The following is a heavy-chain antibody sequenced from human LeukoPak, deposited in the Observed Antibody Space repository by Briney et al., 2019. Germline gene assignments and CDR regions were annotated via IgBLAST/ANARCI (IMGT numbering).Heavy chain of an antibody. Sequence: GGSLRLSCAASGFTFSSYGMHWVRQAPGKGLEWVAVIWYDGSSKYYADSVKGRFTISRDNSKNTLYLQMNSLRAEDTAVYYCARDEGIAARTPLGYWGQGTLVTVSS. CDR3: ARDEGIAARTPLGY. CDR2: IWYDGSSK. CDR1: GFTFSSYG. V-gene: IGHV3-33*01. J-gene: IGHJ4*02. D-gene: IGHD6-13*01.